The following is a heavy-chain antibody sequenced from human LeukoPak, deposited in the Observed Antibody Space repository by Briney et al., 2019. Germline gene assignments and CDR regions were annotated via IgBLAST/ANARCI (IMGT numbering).Heavy chain of an antibody. Sequence: ASVKVSCKASGGTFSSYAISWVRQAPGQGLEWMGRIIPILGIANYAQKFQGRVTITADKSTSTAYMELSSLRSEDTAVYYCARDNFFDPDYYDRSPGSIMDYWGQGTLVTVSS. CDR2: IIPILGIA. J-gene: IGHJ4*02. V-gene: IGHV1-69*04. CDR3: ARDNFFDPDYYDRSPGSIMDY. CDR1: GGTFSSYA. D-gene: IGHD3-22*01.